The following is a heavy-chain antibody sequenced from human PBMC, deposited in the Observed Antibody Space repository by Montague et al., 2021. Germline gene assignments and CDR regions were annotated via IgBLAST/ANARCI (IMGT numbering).Heavy chain of an antibody. CDR2: IFHSGST. J-gene: IGHJ4*02. CDR1: GYSISSGYY. CDR3: ARDREAAPFDY. D-gene: IGHD2-15*01. V-gene: IGHV4-38-2*02. Sequence: SENLSLTCTVSGYSISSGYYWGWIRQPPGKGLEWIGSIFHSGSTYYNPSLKSRVTVSVDTSKNQFSLKLTSVTAADTALYYCARDREAAPFDYWGQGTLVTVSS.